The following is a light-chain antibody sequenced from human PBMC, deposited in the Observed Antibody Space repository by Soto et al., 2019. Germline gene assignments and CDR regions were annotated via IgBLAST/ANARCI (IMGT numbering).Light chain of an antibody. CDR1: SSDVGGYNY. CDR3: SSYTSSSTVV. J-gene: IGLJ2*01. CDR2: DVS. Sequence: QSALTQPASVSGSPGQSITISCTGTSSDVGGYNYVSWYQQHPVKAPKLMMYDVSNRPSGVSNRVSGSKSGNTASLTISGLQAEDEADYYCSSYTSSSTVVFGGGTKLTVL. V-gene: IGLV2-14*01.